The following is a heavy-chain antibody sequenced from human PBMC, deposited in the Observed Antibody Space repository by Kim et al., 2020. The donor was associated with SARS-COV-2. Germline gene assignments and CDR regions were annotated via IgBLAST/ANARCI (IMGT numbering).Heavy chain of an antibody. V-gene: IGHV3-11*04. D-gene: IGHD3-10*01. Sequence: DSVKGRFNTARDNAKNALYLQKNSLRAEDTAVYYCASPAVTMVRGTSDYWGQGTLVTVSS. CDR3: ASPAVTMVRGTSDY. J-gene: IGHJ4*02.